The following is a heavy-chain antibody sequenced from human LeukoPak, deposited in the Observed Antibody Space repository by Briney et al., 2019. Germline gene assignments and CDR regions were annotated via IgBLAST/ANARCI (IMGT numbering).Heavy chain of an antibody. D-gene: IGHD5-18*01. Sequence: GGSLRLSCAASGFTFSSYSMNWVRQAPGKGLEWVSSISSSSSYIYYADSVKGRFTISRDNAKNSLYLQMNSLRAEDTAVYYCTTAATPGYSYGYGTYYYYYYMDVWGKGTTVTVSS. V-gene: IGHV3-21*01. CDR3: TTAATPGYSYGYGTYYYYYYMDV. J-gene: IGHJ6*03. CDR1: GFTFSSYS. CDR2: ISSSSSYI.